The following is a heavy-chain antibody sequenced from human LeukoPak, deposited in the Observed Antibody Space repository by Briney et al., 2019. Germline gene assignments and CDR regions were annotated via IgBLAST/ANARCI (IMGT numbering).Heavy chain of an antibody. CDR1: GGSVNSGNYY. V-gene: IGHV4-61*01. CDR2: IYYSGSTY. CDR3: ARDREWELQSSRYFDY. Sequence: MPSETLSLTCTVSGGSVNSGNYYWSCIRQPPGKGLEWIGYIYYSGSTYYYNPSLESRVTISLDTSKNQFSLKLNSLTAADTAVYYCARDREWELQSSRYFDYWGQGTLVTVSS. J-gene: IGHJ4*02. D-gene: IGHD1-26*01.